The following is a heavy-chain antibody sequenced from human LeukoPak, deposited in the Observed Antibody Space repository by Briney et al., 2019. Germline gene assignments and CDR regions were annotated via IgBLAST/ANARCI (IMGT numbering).Heavy chain of an antibody. J-gene: IGHJ4*02. V-gene: IGHV3-21*01. Sequence: GGSLRLSCAASGFTFSSYSMNWVRQAPGKGLEWVSSISSSSSYIYYADSVKGRFTISRDNAKNSLYLQMNSLRAEDTAVYYCARGLSYYYDSSGRIFVYWGQGTLVTVCS. CDR1: GFTFSSYS. CDR3: ARGLSYYYDSSGRIFVY. D-gene: IGHD3-22*01. CDR2: ISSSSSYI.